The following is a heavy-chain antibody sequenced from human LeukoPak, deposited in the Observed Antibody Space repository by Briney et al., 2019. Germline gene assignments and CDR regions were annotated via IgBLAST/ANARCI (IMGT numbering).Heavy chain of an antibody. CDR3: ARRSAGHAAFDI. Sequence: ASVKVSCKASGYTFTGYYMHWVRQAPGQGLEWMGWINPNSGGTNYAQKFQGRVTMTRDTSISTAYMELSRLRSDDTAVYYCARRSAGHAAFDIWGQGTMVTVSS. J-gene: IGHJ3*02. CDR2: INPNSGGT. CDR1: GYTFTGYY. V-gene: IGHV1-2*02.